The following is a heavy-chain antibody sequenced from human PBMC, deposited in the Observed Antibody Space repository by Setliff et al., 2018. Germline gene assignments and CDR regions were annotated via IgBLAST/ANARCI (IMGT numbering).Heavy chain of an antibody. V-gene: IGHV1-46*01. D-gene: IGHD3-22*01. CDR3: ARINFYVSSGHYYAPDY. J-gene: IGHJ4*02. CDR1: GYTLSRHY. CDR2: INPGGGSA. Sequence: ASVKVSCKATGYTLSRHYMHWARQAPGQGLEWMGIINPGGGSASIVQKFQGRVTMTSDTSTSTAYMELRSLRSDDSAVYYCARINFYVSSGHYYAPDYWGQGTLVTVSS.